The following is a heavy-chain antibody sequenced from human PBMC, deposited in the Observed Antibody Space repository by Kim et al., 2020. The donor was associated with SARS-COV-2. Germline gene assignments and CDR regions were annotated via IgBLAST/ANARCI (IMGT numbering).Heavy chain of an antibody. CDR1: GFTFSTYA. Sequence: GGSLRLSCAASGFTFSTYAMSWVRQAPGKGLEWVSTLSNPGATTYYADSVKGRFTISRDNSKNKLYLQMNSLRAEDTAVYYCAKIQGPRYYYTDVWGKGTTVTVSS. V-gene: IGHV3-23*01. CDR2: LSNPGATT. CDR3: AKIQGPRYYYTDV. J-gene: IGHJ6*03.